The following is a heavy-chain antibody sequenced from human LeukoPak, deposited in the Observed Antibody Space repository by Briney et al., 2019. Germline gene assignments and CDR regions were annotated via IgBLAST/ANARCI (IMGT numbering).Heavy chain of an antibody. CDR1: GFTFSSYG. CDR3: ARDDYGGNSDFDY. Sequence: SGGSLRLSCAASGFTFSSYGMHWVRQAPGKGLEWVAVIWYDGSNKYYADSVKGRFTISRDNSKNTLYLQMNSLRAEDTAVYYCARDDYGGNSDFDYWGQGTLVTVSS. CDR2: IWYDGSNK. D-gene: IGHD4-23*01. V-gene: IGHV3-33*01. J-gene: IGHJ4*02.